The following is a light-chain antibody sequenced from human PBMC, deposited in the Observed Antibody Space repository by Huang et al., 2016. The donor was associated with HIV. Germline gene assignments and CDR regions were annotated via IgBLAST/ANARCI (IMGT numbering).Light chain of an antibody. CDR3: HQYGSSPPNT. V-gene: IGKV3-20*01. J-gene: IGKJ2*01. CDR1: QSISSSF. Sequence: IVLTQSPGTLSLSPGARATLSCRASQSISSSFLAWFQQKPGQAPRLLIYSASSRAAGIPDRFGGRGSGTDFTLTINRLEPEDSAVYYCHQYGSSPPNTFGQGTKLEIK. CDR2: SAS.